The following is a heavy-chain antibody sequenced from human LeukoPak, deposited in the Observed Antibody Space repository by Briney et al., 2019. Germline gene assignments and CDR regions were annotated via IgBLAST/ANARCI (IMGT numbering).Heavy chain of an antibody. CDR2: INLDGSEK. Sequence: GGSLRLSCAASGFTFSNHWLSWVRQAPGKGLEWVANINLDGSEKRYLDSVEGRFTISRDNARNSLYLQMNSLTAKDTAVYYCANGAEWPDVWGQGTLVTVSS. CDR3: ANGAEWPDV. V-gene: IGHV3-7*01. J-gene: IGHJ4*02. CDR1: GFTFSNHW. D-gene: IGHD3-3*01.